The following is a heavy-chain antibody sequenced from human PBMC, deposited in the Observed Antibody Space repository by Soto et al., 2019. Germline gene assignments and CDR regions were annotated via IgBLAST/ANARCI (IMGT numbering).Heavy chain of an antibody. Sequence: GGALRLSCAASVFNVSDDYMNWVRQAPRKGLEWVSAISGSGRYTNYADSVKGRFTISRDNSKNTLYLQMNSLRAEDTAVYYCAKDRRVYCSSTSCLNWFDPWGQGTLVTVSS. J-gene: IGHJ5*02. V-gene: IGHV3-11*05. CDR2: ISGSGRYT. CDR1: VFNVSDDY. D-gene: IGHD2-2*01. CDR3: AKDRRVYCSSTSCLNWFDP.